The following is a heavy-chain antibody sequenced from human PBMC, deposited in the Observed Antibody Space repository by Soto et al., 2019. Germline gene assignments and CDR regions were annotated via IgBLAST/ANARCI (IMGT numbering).Heavy chain of an antibody. CDR1: GGSISSGGYY. CDR2: IYYSGST. Sequence: PSETLSLTCTVSGGSISSGGYYWSWMRQHPGKGLEWIGYIYYSGSTYYNPSLKSRVTISIDTSKIQFSLKLSSVTAADTAVYYCAGGSSGILRSGSYGFDFWGQGTLVTVSS. D-gene: IGHD3-3*01. J-gene: IGHJ4*02. CDR3: AGGSSGILRSGSYGFDF. V-gene: IGHV4-31*03.